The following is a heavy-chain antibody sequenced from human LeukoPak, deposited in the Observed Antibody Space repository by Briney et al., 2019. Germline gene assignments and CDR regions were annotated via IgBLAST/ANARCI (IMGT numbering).Heavy chain of an antibody. CDR1: GYSISSGYY. CDR3: ARYYYDSSGYYYVWFDP. V-gene: IGHV4-38-2*01. D-gene: IGHD3-22*01. Sequence: PSETLSLTCAVSGYSISSGYYWGWIRQPPGKGLEWIGSIYHSGSTYYNPSLKSRVTLSVDTSKNQFSLKLSSVTAADTAVYYCARYYYDSSGYYYVWFDPWGQGTLVTVSS. J-gene: IGHJ5*02. CDR2: IYHSGST.